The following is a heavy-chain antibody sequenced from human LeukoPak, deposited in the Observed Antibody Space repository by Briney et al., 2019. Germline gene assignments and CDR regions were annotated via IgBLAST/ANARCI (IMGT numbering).Heavy chain of an antibody. J-gene: IGHJ6*02. CDR3: ARSILRYYYYGMDV. CDR2: IYSGGST. CDR1: GFTVSSNY. V-gene: IGHV3-66*02. Sequence: GGSLRLSCAASGFTVSSNYMSWVRQAPGKGLDWVSVIYSGGSTYYADSVKGRFTISRDNSKNTLYLQMNSLRAEDTAVYYCARSILRYYYYGMDVWGQGTTVTVSS. D-gene: IGHD2-21*01.